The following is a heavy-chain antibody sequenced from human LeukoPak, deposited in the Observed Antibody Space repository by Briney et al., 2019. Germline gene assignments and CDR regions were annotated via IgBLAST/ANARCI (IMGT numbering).Heavy chain of an antibody. D-gene: IGHD1/OR15-1a*01. CDR1: GGTFSSYA. CDR2: IIPIFGTA. V-gene: IGHV1-69*06. J-gene: IGHJ4*02. CDR3: ARVMNREGTNY. Sequence: GASVKVSCKASGGTFSSYAISWVRQAPGQGLEWVGGIIPIFGTANYAQKFQGRVTITADKSTSTAYMELSSLRSEDTAVYYCARVMNREGTNYWGQGTLVTVSS.